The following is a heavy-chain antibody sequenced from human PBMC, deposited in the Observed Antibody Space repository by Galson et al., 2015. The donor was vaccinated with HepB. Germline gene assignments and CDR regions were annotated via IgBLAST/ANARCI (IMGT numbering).Heavy chain of an antibody. V-gene: IGHV1-3*01. CDR2: INAGNGNT. J-gene: IGHJ6*02. CDR3: ARVTGGVPAARPYYYYGMDV. D-gene: IGHD2-2*01. CDR1: GYTFTSYA. Sequence: SVKVSCKASGYTFTSYAIHWVRQAPGQRLEWMGWINAGNGNTKYSQKFQGRVTITRGTSANTAYMELSSLRSEDTAVYFCARVTGGVPAARPYYYYGMDVWGQGTTVTVSS.